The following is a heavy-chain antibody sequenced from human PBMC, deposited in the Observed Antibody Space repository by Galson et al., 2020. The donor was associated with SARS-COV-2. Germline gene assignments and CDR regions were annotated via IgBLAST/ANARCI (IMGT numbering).Heavy chain of an antibody. CDR2: FDPDDGET. CDR3: ATALSSWFSSYYYYGMDV. J-gene: IGHJ6*02. D-gene: IGHD6-13*01. CDR1: GYTLTELS. V-gene: IGHV1-24*01. Sequence: ASVKVSCKVSGYTLTELSMHWVRQAPGKGLEWMGGFDPDDGETIYAQKFQGRVTMTEDTSTDTAYMELSSLRSEDTAVYYCATALSSWFSSYYYYGMDVWGQGTTVTVSS.